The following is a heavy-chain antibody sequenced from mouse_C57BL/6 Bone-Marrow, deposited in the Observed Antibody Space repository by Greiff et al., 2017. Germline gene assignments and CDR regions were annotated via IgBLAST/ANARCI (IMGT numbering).Heavy chain of an antibody. CDR3: LVGYYYGSLDY. CDR1: GYSFTDYN. V-gene: IGHV1-39*01. Sequence: VQLQQSGPELVKPGASVKISCKASGYSFTDYNMNWVKQSTGKSLEWIGVINPNYGTTSYNQKFKGKATLTVDQSSSTAYLQLNSLTSEDSAVYYCLVGYYYGSLDYWGQGTTLTVSS. CDR2: INPNYGTT. J-gene: IGHJ2*01. D-gene: IGHD1-1*01.